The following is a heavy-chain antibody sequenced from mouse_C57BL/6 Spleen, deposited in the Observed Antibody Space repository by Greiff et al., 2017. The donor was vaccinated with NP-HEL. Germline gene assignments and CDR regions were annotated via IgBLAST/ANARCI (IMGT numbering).Heavy chain of an antibody. J-gene: IGHJ2*01. V-gene: IGHV1-55*01. CDR1: GYTFTSYW. CDR2: IYPGSGST. D-gene: IGHD6-1*01. CDR3: AKRYSSFDY. Sequence: VKLMESGAELVKPGASVKMSCKASGYTFTSYWITWVKQRPGQGLEWIGDIYPGSGSTNYNEKFKSKATLTVATSSSTAYMQLSSLTSEDSAVYYYAKRYSSFDYWGQGTTLTVSS.